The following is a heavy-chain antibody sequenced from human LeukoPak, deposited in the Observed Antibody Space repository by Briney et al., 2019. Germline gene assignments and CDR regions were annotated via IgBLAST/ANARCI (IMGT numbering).Heavy chain of an antibody. V-gene: IGHV4-59*01. CDR3: ARTPLGDSSSWPYYFHY. CDR2: IYYSGST. CDR1: SGSITSYY. Sequence: SETLSLTCTVSSGSITSYYWSWLRQPPGKGLEWIRYIYYSGSTNYNPSLKSRVTISVDTSKKQFSLKLSSVTAADTAVYYCARTPLGDSSSWPYYFHYWGQGTLVTVSS. D-gene: IGHD6-13*01. J-gene: IGHJ4*02.